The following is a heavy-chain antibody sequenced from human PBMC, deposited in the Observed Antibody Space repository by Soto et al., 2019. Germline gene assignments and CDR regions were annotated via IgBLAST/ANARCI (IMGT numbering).Heavy chain of an antibody. D-gene: IGHD4-17*01. CDR2: TWYDGNYK. V-gene: IGHV3-33*01. CDR1: GFTFSSYG. Sequence: QVQLVESGGGVVQPGRSLRLSCAASGFTFSSYGMHWVRQAPGKGLEWVAVTWYDGNYKYYADYVKGRFTISRDNSKNTLYLQMNSLRAEDTAVYYCARDPPRMTKDAFDIWGQGTMVTVSS. J-gene: IGHJ3*02. CDR3: ARDPPRMTKDAFDI.